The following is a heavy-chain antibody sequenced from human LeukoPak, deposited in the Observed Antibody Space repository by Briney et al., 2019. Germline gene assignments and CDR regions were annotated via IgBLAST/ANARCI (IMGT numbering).Heavy chain of an antibody. Sequence: GGSLRLSCAASGFTFSDYAMSWVRQAPGKGLEWVSIISGSGGSTYYADSVKGRFTISRDISKDTLDPQMNSLRAEDTAVYYCAKDGRFGTVTTGRYYFDYWGQGTLVTVSS. CDR2: ISGSGGST. D-gene: IGHD4-11*01. CDR3: AKDGRFGTVTTGRYYFDY. CDR1: GFTFSDYA. V-gene: IGHV3-23*01. J-gene: IGHJ4*02.